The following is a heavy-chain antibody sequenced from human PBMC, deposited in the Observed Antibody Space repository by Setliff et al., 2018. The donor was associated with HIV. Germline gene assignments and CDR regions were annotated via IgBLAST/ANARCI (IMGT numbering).Heavy chain of an antibody. CDR1: GASISSYY. J-gene: IGHJ4*02. Sequence: SETLSLTCTVSGASISSYYWSWIRQPPGKGLEWIGYIYYSGSTNYNPSLKSRVIISVDTSKNQFSLKLSSVTASDTAVYYCARGGYQRGYTYGSFDYWGQGTLVTVSS. V-gene: IGHV4-59*12. CDR3: ARGGYQRGYTYGSFDY. D-gene: IGHD5-18*01. CDR2: IYYSGST.